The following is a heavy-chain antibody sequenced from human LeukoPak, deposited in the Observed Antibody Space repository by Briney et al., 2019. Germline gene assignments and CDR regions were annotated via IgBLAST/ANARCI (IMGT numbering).Heavy chain of an antibody. CDR1: GLIVSSNN. V-gene: IGHV3-23*01. CDR3: AKLWFGETLYSPPDY. Sequence: GGSLRLSCEASGLIVSSNNMNWVRQAPGKGLEWVSAISGSGGSTYYADSVKGRFTISRDNSKNTLYLQMNSLRAEDTAVYYCAKLWFGETLYSPPDYWGQGTLVTVSS. J-gene: IGHJ4*02. D-gene: IGHD3-10*01. CDR2: ISGSGGST.